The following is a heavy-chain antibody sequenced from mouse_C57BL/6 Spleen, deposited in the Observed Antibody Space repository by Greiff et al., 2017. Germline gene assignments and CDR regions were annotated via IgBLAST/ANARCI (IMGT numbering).Heavy chain of an antibody. V-gene: IGHV1-82*01. CDR1: GYAFSSSW. J-gene: IGHJ3*01. CDR2: IYPGDGDT. CDR3: AACGLTGTGFAY. D-gene: IGHD4-1*01. Sequence: VQLQQSGPELVKPGASVKISCKASGYAFSSSWMNWVKQRPGKGLEWIGRIYPGDGDTNYNGKFKGKATLTADKSSSTAYMQLSSLTSEDSAVYFCAACGLTGTGFAYWGQGTLVTVSA.